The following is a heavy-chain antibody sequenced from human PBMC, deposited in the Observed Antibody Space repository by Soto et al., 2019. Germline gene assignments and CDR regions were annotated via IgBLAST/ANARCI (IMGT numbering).Heavy chain of an antibody. CDR2: ISYDGSNK. CDR3: AKDPYDFWSGYAGYGMDV. D-gene: IGHD3-3*01. CDR1: GFTFSSYG. J-gene: IGHJ6*02. Sequence: LRLSCAASGFTFSSYGMHRVRQAPGKGLEWVAVISYDGSNKYYADSVKGRFTISRDNSKNTLYLQMNSLRAEDTAVYYCAKDPYDFWSGYAGYGMDVWGQGTTVTVSS. V-gene: IGHV3-30*18.